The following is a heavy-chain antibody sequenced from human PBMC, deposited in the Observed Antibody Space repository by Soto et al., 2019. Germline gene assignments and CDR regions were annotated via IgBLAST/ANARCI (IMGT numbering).Heavy chain of an antibody. J-gene: IGHJ4*02. V-gene: IGHV3-21*01. CDR1: GFTFSSYS. CDR3: ARVCRGRIAVANDY. CDR2: ISSSSSYI. D-gene: IGHD6-13*01. Sequence: EVQLVESGGGLVKPGGSLRLSCAASGFTFSSYSMNWVRQAPGKGLEWVSSISSSSSYIYYADSVKGRFTISRDNAKNALYLQMNSLRAEDTAVYYCARVCRGRIAVANDYWGQGTLVTVSS.